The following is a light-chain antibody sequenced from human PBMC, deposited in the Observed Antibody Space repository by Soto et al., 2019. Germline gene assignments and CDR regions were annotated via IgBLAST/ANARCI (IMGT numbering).Light chain of an antibody. V-gene: IGKV3-15*01. J-gene: IGKJ1*01. Sequence: EIVMTQSPATLSVSPGERATLSCRASQSVYSNLAWYQQKPGQAPRLLIYGASTRTTGLPPRFSGSGSGTEFTLTISSLQSEDFALYYCQQYNNWPTLGHGTKVDIK. CDR2: GAS. CDR1: QSVYSN. CDR3: QQYNNWPT.